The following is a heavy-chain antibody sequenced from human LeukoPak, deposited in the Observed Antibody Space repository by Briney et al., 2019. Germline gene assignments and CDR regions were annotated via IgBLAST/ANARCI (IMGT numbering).Heavy chain of an antibody. CDR2: IIPIFGTA. CDR3: ARGKMATIYDYYYYMDV. D-gene: IGHD5-24*01. Sequence: SVKVSCKASGGTFSSYAISWVRQAPGQGLEWMGGIIPIFGTASYAQKFQGRVTITTDESTSTAYMELSSLRSEDTAVYYCARGKMATIYDYYYYMDVWGKGTTVTVSS. V-gene: IGHV1-69*05. CDR1: GGTFSSYA. J-gene: IGHJ6*03.